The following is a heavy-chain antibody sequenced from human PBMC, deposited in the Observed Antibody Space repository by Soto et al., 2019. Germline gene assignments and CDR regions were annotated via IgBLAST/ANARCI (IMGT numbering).Heavy chain of an antibody. J-gene: IGHJ6*02. V-gene: IGHV5-51*01. CDR3: ARQRYNSGPTDNDMNV. D-gene: IGHD6-19*01. Sequence: GESLKISCKGSGYDFATYWIGWVRQMPGKGLEWMGIIYPGDSDTKYSPSFQGQVTISVDKSISTAYLQWSSLKASDTAMYYCARQRYNSGPTDNDMNVWGQGTTVTVSS. CDR2: IYPGDSDT. CDR1: GYDFATYW.